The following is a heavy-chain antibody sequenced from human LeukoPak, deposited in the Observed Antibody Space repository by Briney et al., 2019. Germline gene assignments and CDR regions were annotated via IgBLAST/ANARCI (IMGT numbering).Heavy chain of an antibody. CDR3: ARDRSVGRSYYYYYYMDV. CDR2: ISSSSSYI. Sequence: PGGSLRLSCAASGFTFSNSWMNWVRQAPGKGLEWVSSISSSSSYIYHADSVKGRFTISRDNAKNSLYLQMNSLRAEDTAVYYCARDRSVGRSYYYYYYMDVWGKGTTVTVSS. J-gene: IGHJ6*03. D-gene: IGHD3-10*01. CDR1: GFTFSNSW. V-gene: IGHV3-21*01.